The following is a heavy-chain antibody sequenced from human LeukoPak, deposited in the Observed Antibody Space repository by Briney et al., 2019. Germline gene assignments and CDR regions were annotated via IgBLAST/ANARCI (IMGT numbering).Heavy chain of an antibody. CDR2: IIPIFGTA. CDR3: AKDFSNYYDSSGPDY. Sequence: GASVKDSCKASGGTFSSYAISWVRQAPGQGLEWMGGIIPIFGTANYAQKFQGRVTITADESTSTAYMELSSLRSEDTAVYYCAKDFSNYYDSSGPDYWGQGTLVTVSS. V-gene: IGHV1-69*13. J-gene: IGHJ4*02. D-gene: IGHD3-22*01. CDR1: GGTFSSYA.